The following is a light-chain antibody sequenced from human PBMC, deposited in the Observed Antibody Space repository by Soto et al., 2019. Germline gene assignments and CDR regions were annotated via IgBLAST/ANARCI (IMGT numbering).Light chain of an antibody. CDR3: CSYPGDFYA. Sequence: QSALTQPRSVSGSPGQSVAISCTGTTSDVGGYDYVSWYQQHPGKAPELIIFDVTKRPSGVPDRFSGSKSGNTASLTISGLQAEDEADYFCCSYPGDFYASGPGTKFTVL. CDR1: TSDVGGYDY. CDR2: DVT. V-gene: IGLV2-11*01. J-gene: IGLJ1*01.